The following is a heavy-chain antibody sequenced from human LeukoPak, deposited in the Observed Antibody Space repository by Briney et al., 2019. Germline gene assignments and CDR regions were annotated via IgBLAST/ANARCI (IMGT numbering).Heavy chain of an antibody. D-gene: IGHD2-2*02. CDR1: GGTFSSYA. V-gene: IGHV1-69*13. Sequence: SVKVSCKASGGTFSSYAISWVRQAPGQGLEWMGGIIPIFGTANYAQKFQGRVTITADESTSTAYMELSSLRSEDTAVYYCARATTHIVVVPAAISYYYYGMDVWGQGTTVTVSS. CDR2: IIPIFGTA. J-gene: IGHJ6*02. CDR3: ARATTHIVVVPAAISYYYYGMDV.